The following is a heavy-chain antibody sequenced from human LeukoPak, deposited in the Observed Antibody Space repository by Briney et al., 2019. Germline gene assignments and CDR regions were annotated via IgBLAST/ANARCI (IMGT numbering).Heavy chain of an antibody. CDR1: GYTFTGYC. CDR3: ARAQRFLESPQAFDI. Sequence: ASVKVSCKASGYTFTGYCMHWVRQAPGQGLEWMGGIIPIFGTANYAQKFQGRVTITADESTSTAYMELSSLRSEDTAVYYCARAQRFLESPQAFDIWGQGTMVTVSS. J-gene: IGHJ3*02. D-gene: IGHD3-3*01. V-gene: IGHV1-69*13. CDR2: IIPIFGTA.